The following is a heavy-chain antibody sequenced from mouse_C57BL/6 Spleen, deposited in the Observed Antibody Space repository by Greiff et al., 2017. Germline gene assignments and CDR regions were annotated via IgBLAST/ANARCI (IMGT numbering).Heavy chain of an antibody. CDR3: TRSYGPYYFDY. D-gene: IGHD1-1*01. V-gene: IGHV1-5*01. CDR1: GYTFTSYW. Sequence: VQLQQSGTVLARPGASVKMSCKTSGYTFTSYWMQWVKQRPGQGLEWIGAIYPGNSDTSYNQKFKGKAKLTAGTSASTAYMGLSSLTNEDSAVCYCTRSYGPYYFDYWGQGTTLTVSS. J-gene: IGHJ2*01. CDR2: IYPGNSDT.